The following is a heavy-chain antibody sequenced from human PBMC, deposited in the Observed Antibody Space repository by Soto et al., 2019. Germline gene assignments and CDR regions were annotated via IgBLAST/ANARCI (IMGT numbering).Heavy chain of an antibody. V-gene: IGHV3-23*01. CDR1: GLSFSDYA. CDR2: ISESGGST. J-gene: IGHJ4*02. CDR3: TKRSPYTSDCYSPIFGY. D-gene: IGHD2-21*02. Sequence: GGSLRLSCSVSGLSFSDYAMSWVRQAPGKGLEWVSVISESGGSTHYADSVRGRFTVSRDNSKNSLSLRMNSLRDEDTAVYFCTKRSPYTSDCYSPIFGYWGQGALVTVSS.